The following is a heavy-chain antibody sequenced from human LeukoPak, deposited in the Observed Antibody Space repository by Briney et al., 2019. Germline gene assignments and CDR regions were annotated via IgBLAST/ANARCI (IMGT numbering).Heavy chain of an antibody. CDR2: INPNSGGT. CDR3: ARGEFRDGYKLLYNWFDP. Sequence: ASVKVSCKASGYTFTGYYMHRVRQAPGQGLEWMGWINPNSGGTNYAQKFQGWVTMTRDTSISTAYMELSRLRSDDTAVFYCARGEFRDGYKLLYNWFDPWGQGTLVTVSS. CDR1: GYTFTGYY. V-gene: IGHV1-2*04. J-gene: IGHJ5*02. D-gene: IGHD5-24*01.